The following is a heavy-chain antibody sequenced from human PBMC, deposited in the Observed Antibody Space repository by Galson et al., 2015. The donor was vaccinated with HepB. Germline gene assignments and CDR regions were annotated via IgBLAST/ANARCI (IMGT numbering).Heavy chain of an antibody. Sequence: SVKVSCKASGGTFSSYAISWVRQAPGQGLEWMGGIIPIFGTANYAQKFQGRVTITADESTSTAYMELSSLRSEDTAVYYCARAGEDWNSFSYYYYGMDVWGQGTTVTVSS. CDR3: ARAGEDWNSFSYYYYGMDV. V-gene: IGHV1-69*13. J-gene: IGHJ6*02. CDR1: GGTFSSYA. CDR2: IIPIFGTA. D-gene: IGHD1-7*01.